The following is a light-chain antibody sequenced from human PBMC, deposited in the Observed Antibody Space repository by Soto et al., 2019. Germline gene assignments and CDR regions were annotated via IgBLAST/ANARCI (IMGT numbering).Light chain of an antibody. CDR2: RNN. J-gene: IGLJ1*01. Sequence: QSVLTQPPSASGTRGQRVTISCSGSSSNIGSNYVYWYQQLPGTAPKLLIYRNNQRPSGVPDRFSGSKSGTSASLAISGLRSEDEADYYCAAWDDSLSGLYVFGPGTKAPS. CDR1: SSNIGSNY. V-gene: IGLV1-47*01. CDR3: AAWDDSLSGLYV.